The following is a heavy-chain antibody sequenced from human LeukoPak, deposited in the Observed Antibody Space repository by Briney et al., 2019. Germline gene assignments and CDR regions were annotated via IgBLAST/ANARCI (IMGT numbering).Heavy chain of an antibody. CDR3: AAQYSGYVRLDY. CDR1: GGSISDYY. V-gene: IGHV4-4*07. J-gene: IGHJ4*02. Sequence: SETLSLTCTVSGGSISDYYWSWIRQPAGRGLEYFGRIYSSGSTDYNPSLKSRVTMSVDTSKNQFSLKVRSVTAADTAVYYCAAQYSGYVRLDYWGQGTLVTVSS. CDR2: IYSSGST. D-gene: IGHD5-12*01.